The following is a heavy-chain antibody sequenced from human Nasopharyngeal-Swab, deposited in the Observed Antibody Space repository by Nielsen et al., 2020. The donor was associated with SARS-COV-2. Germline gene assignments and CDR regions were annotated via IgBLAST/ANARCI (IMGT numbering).Heavy chain of an antibody. CDR2: ISSSSSYI. J-gene: IGHJ4*02. V-gene: IGHV3-21*01. CDR1: GFTFSSYS. Sequence: GGSLRLSCAASGFTFSSYSMNWVRQAPGKGLEWVSSISSSSSYIYYADSVKGRFTISRDNAKNSLYLQMNSLRAEDTAVYYCAREEVGSGSYSPHDYWGQGTLVTVSS. CDR3: AREEVGSGSYSPHDY. D-gene: IGHD1-26*01.